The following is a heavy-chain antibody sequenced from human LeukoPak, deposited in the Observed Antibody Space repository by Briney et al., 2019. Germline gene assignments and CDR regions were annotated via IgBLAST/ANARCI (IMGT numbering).Heavy chain of an antibody. D-gene: IGHD3-22*01. V-gene: IGHV1-18*01. CDR2: ISAYNGNT. J-gene: IGHJ4*02. Sequence: GASVKVSCKASGYTFTSYGISWVRQAPGQGLEWVGWISAYNGNTNYAQKLQGRVTMTTDTSTSTAYMELRSLRSDDTAVYYCARERATMIVVVTEYYFDYWGQGTLVTVSS. CDR3: ARERATMIVVVTEYYFDY. CDR1: GYTFTSYG.